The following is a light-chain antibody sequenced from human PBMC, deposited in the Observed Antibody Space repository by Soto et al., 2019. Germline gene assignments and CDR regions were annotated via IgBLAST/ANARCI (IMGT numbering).Light chain of an antibody. CDR3: QSYDSSLSGMV. Sequence: QSVLTQPPSVSGAPGQRVTISCTGSSSNIGAGYEVHWYQQLPGTAPKLLIYGDRYRPSGVPDRFSGSKSGTSVSLAITGLPAEDEADYHCQSYDSSLSGMVFGGGTQLTVL. J-gene: IGLJ3*02. CDR1: SSNIGAGYE. CDR2: GDR. V-gene: IGLV1-40*01.